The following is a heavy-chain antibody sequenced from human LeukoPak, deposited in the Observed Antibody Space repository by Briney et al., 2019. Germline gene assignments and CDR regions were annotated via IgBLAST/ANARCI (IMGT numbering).Heavy chain of an antibody. CDR3: ASHYDFWSGYLH. D-gene: IGHD3-3*01. V-gene: IGHV1-69*01. J-gene: IGHJ4*02. CDR2: IIPIFGTA. Sequence: SVTVSFTASGGTFSSYAISWVRQAPGQGLEWMGGIIPIFGTANYAQKFQGRVTITADESTSTAYMELSSLRSEDTAVYYCASHYDFWSGYLHWGQGTLVSVSS. CDR1: GGTFSSYA.